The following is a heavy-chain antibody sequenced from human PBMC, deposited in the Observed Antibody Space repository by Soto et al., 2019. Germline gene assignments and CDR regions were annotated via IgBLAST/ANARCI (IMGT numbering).Heavy chain of an antibody. J-gene: IGHJ1*01. CDR3: ARMVYGISTSCPVAAFH. CDR2: INYRGST. V-gene: IGHV4-39*01. Sequence: GKGLEWIGRINYRGSTYYNPALKSRVTISVDTSQNQFSLKLSSVTAADTAVYYCARMVYGISTSCPVAAFHLGQ. D-gene: IGHD2-2*01.